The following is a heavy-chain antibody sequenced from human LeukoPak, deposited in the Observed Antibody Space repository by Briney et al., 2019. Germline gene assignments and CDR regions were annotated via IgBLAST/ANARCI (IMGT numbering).Heavy chain of an antibody. J-gene: IGHJ6*02. CDR3: ARDLVVGYCSSTSCYPYGMDV. CDR2: ISAYNGNT. V-gene: IGHV1-18*01. CDR1: GYTFTGYG. Sequence: ASVKVSCKASGYTFTGYGISWVRQAPGQGLEWMGWISAYNGNTNYAQKLQGRVTMTTDTSTSTAYMELRSLRSDDTAVYYCARDLVVGYCSSTSCYPYGMDVWGQGTTVTVSS. D-gene: IGHD2-2*01.